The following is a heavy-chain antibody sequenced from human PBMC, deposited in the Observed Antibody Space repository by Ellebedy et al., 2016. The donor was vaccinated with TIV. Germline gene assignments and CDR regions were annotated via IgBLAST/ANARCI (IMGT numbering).Heavy chain of an antibody. D-gene: IGHD3-16*01. Sequence: SETLSLTXTVSGGSISSGGYYWSWIRQHPGKGLEWIGYIYYSGSTYYNPSLKSRVTISVDTSKNQFSLKLSSVTAADTAVYYCARSPRARWGLTYYYYYMDVWGKGTTVTVSS. CDR3: ARSPRARWGLTYYYYYMDV. CDR1: GGSISSGGYY. V-gene: IGHV4-31*03. J-gene: IGHJ6*03. CDR2: IYYSGST.